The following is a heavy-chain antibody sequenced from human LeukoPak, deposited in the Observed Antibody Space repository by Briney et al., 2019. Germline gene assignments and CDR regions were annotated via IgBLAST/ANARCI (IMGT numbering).Heavy chain of an antibody. V-gene: IGHV4-59*01. CDR3: ARDRGSWIQLWRSYYYYMDV. CDR1: GGSFSGYY. Sequence: PSETLSLTCAVYGGSFSGYYWSWIRQPPGKGLEWIGYIYYSGSTNYNPSLKSRVTISVDTSKNQFSLKLSSVTAADTAVYYCARDRGSWIQLWRSYYYYMDVWGKGTTVTVSS. D-gene: IGHD5-18*01. CDR2: IYYSGST. J-gene: IGHJ6*03.